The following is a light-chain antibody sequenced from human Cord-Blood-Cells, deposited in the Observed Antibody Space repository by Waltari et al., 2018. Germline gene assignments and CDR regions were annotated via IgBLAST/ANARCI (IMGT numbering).Light chain of an antibody. J-gene: IGKJ2*01. CDR1: QSVLYSSNNKNY. V-gene: IGKV4-1*01. CDR3: QQYYSTPYT. Sequence: DIVMTQSPDSLAVSLGERATIHCKSSQSVLYSSNNKNYLAWYQQKPGQPPKLLIYWASTLEAGVPDRGSGSESGTDFTLTISSLQAEDVAVYYCQQYYSTPYTFGQGTKLEIK. CDR2: WAS.